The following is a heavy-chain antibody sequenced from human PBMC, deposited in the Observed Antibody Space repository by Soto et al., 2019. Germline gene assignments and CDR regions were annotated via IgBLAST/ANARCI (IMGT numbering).Heavy chain of an antibody. V-gene: IGHV3-23*01. CDR3: VKGGAYCYNDCTRSY. CDR1: GFSFKTYG. Sequence: EVHLLESGGGLVQPEGSLRLSCADSGFSFKTYGMTWVRQAPGKGLEGVAHIGLSNSDTYYADSVKGRFTISRDNSKNMEYLQMNSLRDADTAVYYCVKGGAYCYNDCTRSYWGRGTLVTVSS. CDR2: IGLSNSDT. D-gene: IGHD2-21*01. J-gene: IGHJ4*02.